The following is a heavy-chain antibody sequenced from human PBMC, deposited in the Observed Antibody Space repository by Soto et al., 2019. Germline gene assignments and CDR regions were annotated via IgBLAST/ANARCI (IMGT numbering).Heavy chain of an antibody. V-gene: IGHV3-21*01. Sequence: EVQLVESGGGLVKPGGSLRLSCAASGFTFSSYSMNWVRQAPGKGLEWVSSISSSSSYIYYADSVKGRFTISRDNAKNALYLQMNSLRAEDTAVYYCARVQREGVPLGPLRWGQGTLVTVSS. CDR3: ARVQREGVPLGPLR. J-gene: IGHJ4*02. CDR1: GFTFSSYS. D-gene: IGHD3-10*01. CDR2: ISSSSSYI.